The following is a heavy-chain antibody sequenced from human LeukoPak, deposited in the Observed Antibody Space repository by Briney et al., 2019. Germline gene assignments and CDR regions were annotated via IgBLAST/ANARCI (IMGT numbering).Heavy chain of an antibody. Sequence: GGSLRLSCAASGFTFSSYWMHWVRQAPGKGLEWVANINEDGREKYYVDSVKGRIFISRDNARHSLYLQMNSPRAEDTAVYYCVRGGFSLDRWGQGTLVTVSS. D-gene: IGHD3-10*01. CDR1: GFTFSSYW. CDR2: INEDGREK. CDR3: VRGGFSLDR. J-gene: IGHJ5*02. V-gene: IGHV3-7*01.